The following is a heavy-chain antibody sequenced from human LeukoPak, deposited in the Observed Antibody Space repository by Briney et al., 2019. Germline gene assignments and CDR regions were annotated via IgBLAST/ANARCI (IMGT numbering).Heavy chain of an antibody. CDR2: IYNSGST. CDR1: GGAISIYY. D-gene: IGHD3-10*01. CDR3: ARGGGPYYYGSGSYSDFDY. Sequence: SETLSLTCSVSGGAISIYYWSWIRQPPGKGLEWIGYIYNSGSTNYNPSLKSRVTISVDTSKNQFSLKLSSVTAADTAVYYCARGGGPYYYGSGSYSDFDYWGQGTLVTVSS. V-gene: IGHV4-59*01. J-gene: IGHJ4*02.